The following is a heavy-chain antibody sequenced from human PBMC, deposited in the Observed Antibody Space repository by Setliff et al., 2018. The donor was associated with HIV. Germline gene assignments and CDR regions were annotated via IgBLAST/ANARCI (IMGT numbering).Heavy chain of an antibody. CDR2: ISASGSS. CDR3: ARGLSIFGVATPGFYSFMDV. J-gene: IGHJ6*03. CDR1: GPPIGIGSYY. V-gene: IGHV4-61*10. D-gene: IGHD3-3*01. Sequence: SETLSLTCTVSGPPIGIGSYYWTWIRQPAGRGLEWIGHISASGSSKFNPTLQSRVTISVDTSKKQVSLKLNSVTAADTAVYYCARGLSIFGVATPGFYSFMDVWGKGTTVTVSS.